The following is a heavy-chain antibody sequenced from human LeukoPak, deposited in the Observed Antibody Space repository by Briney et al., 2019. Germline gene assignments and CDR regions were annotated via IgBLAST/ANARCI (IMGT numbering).Heavy chain of an antibody. V-gene: IGHV1-69*04. J-gene: IGHJ5*02. Sequence: ASVKVFCKASGGTLNSYAIGWVRQAPGQGLEWMGRIIPVLGRVHYAQQFQGRVTISADISTTTVYLDLSSLRSEDTAVYYCARAIASADTGANWFDRWGQGTLVTVSS. D-gene: IGHD6-13*01. CDR3: ARAIASADTGANWFDR. CDR1: GGTLNSYA. CDR2: IIPVLGRV.